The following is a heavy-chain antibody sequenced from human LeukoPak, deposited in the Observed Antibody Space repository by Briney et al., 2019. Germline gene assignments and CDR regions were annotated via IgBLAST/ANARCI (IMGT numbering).Heavy chain of an antibody. CDR3: ATDFDWAFNI. CDR1: GFTFSSYG. D-gene: IGHD3-9*01. J-gene: IGHJ3*02. Sequence: PGGSLRLSCAASGFTFSSYGMHWVRQAPGKGLEWVAVISYDGSNKYYADSVKGRFTISRDNSKNTLYLQMNSLRDEDTAVYYCATDFDWAFNIWGQGTMVTVSS. V-gene: IGHV3-30*03. CDR2: ISYDGSNK.